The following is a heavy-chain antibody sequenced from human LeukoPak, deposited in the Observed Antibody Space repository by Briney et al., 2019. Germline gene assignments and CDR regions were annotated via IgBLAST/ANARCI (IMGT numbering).Heavy chain of an antibody. CDR3: ARDPYSGSYSDYYYYYMDV. Sequence: GSLRLSCAASGFTFSSYGMHWVRQAPGKGLEWVAVISYDGSNKYYADSVKGRFTISGDNAKNSLYLQLNSLRAEDTAVYYCARDPYSGSYSDYYYYYMDVWGKGTTVTVSS. V-gene: IGHV3-30*03. J-gene: IGHJ6*03. D-gene: IGHD1-26*01. CDR1: GFTFSSYG. CDR2: ISYDGSNK.